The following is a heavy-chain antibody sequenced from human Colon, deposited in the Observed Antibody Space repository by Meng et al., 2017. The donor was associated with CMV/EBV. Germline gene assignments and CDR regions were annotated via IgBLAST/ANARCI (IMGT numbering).Heavy chain of an antibody. J-gene: IGHJ4*02. Sequence: GESLKISCAASGFAFNNFRMSWVRQAPGKGLEWVSAITSSSNYIYYADSVKGRFTISRDNTKNSLYLQMNTLRAEDAAVYYCARERLTSNYEYHFDYWGQGTLVTVSS. V-gene: IGHV3-21*01. CDR2: ITSSSNYI. CDR1: GFAFNNFR. CDR3: ARERLTSNYEYHFDY. D-gene: IGHD4-11*01.